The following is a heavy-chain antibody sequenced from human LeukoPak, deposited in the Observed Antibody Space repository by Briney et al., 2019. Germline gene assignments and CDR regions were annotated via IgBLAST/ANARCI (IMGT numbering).Heavy chain of an antibody. CDR3: ARGSAVAGMDV. D-gene: IGHD6-19*01. Sequence: SETLSLTCTVSGGSISSSSYYWGWIRQPPGKGLEWIGSIYYSGSTYYNPSLESRVTISVDTSKNQFSLKLSSVTAADTAVYYCARGSAVAGMDVWGKGTTVTVSS. J-gene: IGHJ6*04. CDR2: IYYSGST. V-gene: IGHV4-39*07. CDR1: GGSISSSSYY.